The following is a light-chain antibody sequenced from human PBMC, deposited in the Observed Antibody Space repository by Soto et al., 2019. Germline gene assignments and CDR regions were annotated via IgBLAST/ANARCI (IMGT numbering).Light chain of an antibody. CDR3: QQRFDWPKIT. CDR1: ASVSSY. J-gene: IGKJ5*01. CDR2: GAS. V-gene: IGKV3-11*01. Sequence: FSLEARATLSFRDSASVSSYLSWYQQKPGQAPRLLIYGASTRATGIPARFSGSGSGTDFTLTISSLEPEDFGVFYCQQRFDWPKITFGQGTRLEIK.